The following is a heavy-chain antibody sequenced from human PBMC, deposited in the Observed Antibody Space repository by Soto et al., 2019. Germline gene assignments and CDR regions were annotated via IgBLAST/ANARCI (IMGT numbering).Heavy chain of an antibody. CDR3: AGTYESLDY. CDR1: GITFSRYY. D-gene: IGHD5-12*01. J-gene: IGHJ4*02. V-gene: IGHV3-21*01. CDR2: ISSSGSHV. Sequence: EVRLVESGGGLVKTGGSLRLSCAASGITFSRYYMNWISQAPGKGLEWVASISSSGSHVFYANSARGRFTISRDNAENSLYLQMDSLRADDSDVYHCAGTYESLDYWGQGTLVTVSS.